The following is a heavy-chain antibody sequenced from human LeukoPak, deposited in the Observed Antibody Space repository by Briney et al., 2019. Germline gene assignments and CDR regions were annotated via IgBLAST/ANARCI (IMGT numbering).Heavy chain of an antibody. D-gene: IGHD2-21*01. J-gene: IGHJ6*02. CDR2: VNPSGST. V-gene: IGHV4-34*09. CDR3: ARAPFLVGYYYYGMDV. Sequence: ASETLSLTCAVYGGSFSGYYWSWIRQPPGKGLEWIGEVNPSGSTTYNPSLKSRVTISVDTSKNQFSLKLSSVTAADTAVYYCARAPFLVGYYYYGMDVWGQGTTVTVSS. CDR1: GGSFSGYY.